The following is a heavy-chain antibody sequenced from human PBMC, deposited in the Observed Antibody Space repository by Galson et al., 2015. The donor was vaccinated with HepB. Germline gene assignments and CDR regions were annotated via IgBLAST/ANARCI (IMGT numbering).Heavy chain of an antibody. V-gene: IGHV4-59*08. CDR2: IHYSGNT. J-gene: IGHJ4*02. CDR3: ARHGSSGWYYFDS. D-gene: IGHD6-19*01. CDR1: GGSISGYY. Sequence: SETLSLTCFVSGGSISGYYWSWIRHPPGKGLEWIGYIHYSGNTNNNPSLKSRVTISLDASKNQLSLKLSSVTAADTALYYCARHGSSGWYYFDSWGQGTLVTVSS.